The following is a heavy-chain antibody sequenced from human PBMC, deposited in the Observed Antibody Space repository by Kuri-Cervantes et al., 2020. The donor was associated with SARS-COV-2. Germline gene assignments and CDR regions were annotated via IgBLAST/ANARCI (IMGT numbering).Heavy chain of an antibody. CDR1: GYSFTSYW. CDR3: ARHFRHYYDSSGYHHDDY. V-gene: IGHV5-10-1*01. D-gene: IGHD3-22*01. Sequence: GGSLRLSCKGSGYSFTSYWISWVRQMPGKGLEWMGRIDPSDSYTNYSPSFQGHVTISADKSISTAYLQWSSLKASDTAMYYCARHFRHYYDSSGYHHDDYWGQGTLVTVSS. CDR2: IDPSDSYT. J-gene: IGHJ4*02.